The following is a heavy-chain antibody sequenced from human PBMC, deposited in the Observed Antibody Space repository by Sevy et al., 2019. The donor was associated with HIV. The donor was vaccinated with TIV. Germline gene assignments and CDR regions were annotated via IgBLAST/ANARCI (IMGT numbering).Heavy chain of an antibody. CDR1: GYTFTSYA. CDR3: ARDPRSGSYRYYYYYGMDV. J-gene: IGHJ6*02. CDR2: INAGNGNT. Sequence: ASVKVSCKASGYTFTSYAMHWVRQAPGQRLEWMGWINAGNGNTKYSQKFQGRVTITRDTSASTAYMERSSLRSEDTAVYYCARDPRSGSYRYYYYYGMDVWGQGTTVTVSS. D-gene: IGHD1-26*01. V-gene: IGHV1-3*01.